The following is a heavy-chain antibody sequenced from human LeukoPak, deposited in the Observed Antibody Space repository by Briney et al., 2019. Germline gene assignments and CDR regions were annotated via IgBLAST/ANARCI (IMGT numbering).Heavy chain of an antibody. CDR1: GYTFTDLTEYY. D-gene: IGHD4-17*01. Sequence: ASVKVSCKASGYTFTDLTEYYIHWVRQAPGQGLEWMGWINPNSGGTNYAQKFQGRVTMTRDTSISTAYMELSRLRSDDTAVYYCARGPYDYGDYFPDYWGQGTLVTVSS. V-gene: IGHV1-2*02. J-gene: IGHJ4*02. CDR3: ARGPYDYGDYFPDY. CDR2: INPNSGGT.